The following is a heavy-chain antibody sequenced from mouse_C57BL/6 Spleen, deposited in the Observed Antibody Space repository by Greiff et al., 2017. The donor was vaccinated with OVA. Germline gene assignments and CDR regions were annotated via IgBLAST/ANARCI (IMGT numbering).Heavy chain of an antibody. V-gene: IGHV5-6*01. CDR1: GFTFSSYG. CDR3: ARHVYYGSKENFDY. Sequence: EVMLVESGGDLVKPGGSLKLSCAASGFTFSSYGMSWVRQTPDKRLEWVATISSGGSYTYYPDSVKGRFTISRDNAKNTLYLQMSSLKSEDTAMYYCARHVYYGSKENFDYWGQGTTLTVSS. J-gene: IGHJ2*01. D-gene: IGHD1-1*01. CDR2: ISSGGSYT.